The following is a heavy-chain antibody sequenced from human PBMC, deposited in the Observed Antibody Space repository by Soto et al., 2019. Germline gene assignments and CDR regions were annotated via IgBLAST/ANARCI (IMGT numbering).Heavy chain of an antibody. CDR2: ISYDGSNK. Sequence: QVQLVESGGGVVQPGRSLRLSCAASGFTFSSYAMHWVRQAPGKGLEWVAVISYDGSNKYYADSVKGRFTISRDNSKNTLYLQMNSLRAEDTAVYYCARVLFLPVTANYYYGMDVWGQGTTVTVSS. D-gene: IGHD2-21*02. CDR3: ARVLFLPVTANYYYGMDV. V-gene: IGHV3-30-3*01. J-gene: IGHJ6*02. CDR1: GFTFSSYA.